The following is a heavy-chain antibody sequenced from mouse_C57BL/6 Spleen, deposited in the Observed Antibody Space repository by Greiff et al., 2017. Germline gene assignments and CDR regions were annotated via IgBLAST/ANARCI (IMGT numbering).Heavy chain of an antibody. Sequence: QVQLQQSGAELVMPGASVKLSCKASGYTFTSYWMHWVKQRPGQGLEWIGEIAPSDSYTNYNQKFKGKSTLTVDKSSSTAYLQLSSLTSEDSAVYYCARWDGYYRYFDVWGTGTTVTVSS. V-gene: IGHV1-69*01. J-gene: IGHJ1*03. D-gene: IGHD2-3*01. CDR3: ARWDGYYRYFDV. CDR1: GYTFTSYW. CDR2: IAPSDSYT.